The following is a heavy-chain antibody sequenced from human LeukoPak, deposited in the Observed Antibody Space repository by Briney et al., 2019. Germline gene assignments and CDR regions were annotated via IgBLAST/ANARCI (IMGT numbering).Heavy chain of an antibody. Sequence: SVKVSCKAPGFTFTSSAVQWVRQARGQRPEWIGWIVVGSGNTNYAQKFQERVTTTRDMSTSTAYMELSSLRSEDTAVYYCAATYYYDSSGYYDYWGQGTLVTVSS. CDR3: AATYYYDSSGYYDY. CDR2: IVVGSGNT. CDR1: GFTFTSSA. V-gene: IGHV1-58*01. J-gene: IGHJ4*02. D-gene: IGHD3-22*01.